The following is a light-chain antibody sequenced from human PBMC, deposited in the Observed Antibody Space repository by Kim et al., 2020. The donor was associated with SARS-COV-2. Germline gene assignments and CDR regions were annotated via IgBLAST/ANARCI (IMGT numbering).Light chain of an antibody. Sequence: NFMLTQPHSVSGSPGKTVTISCTRSGGSIASNYVQWFQQRPGSSPTTLIHEDNQRPSGVPDRFSGSIDSSSNSASLTISGLKTEDEAGYYCQSYDSSTQVFGGGTKVTVL. J-gene: IGLJ3*02. CDR1: GGSIASNY. CDR3: QSYDSSTQV. V-gene: IGLV6-57*01. CDR2: EDN.